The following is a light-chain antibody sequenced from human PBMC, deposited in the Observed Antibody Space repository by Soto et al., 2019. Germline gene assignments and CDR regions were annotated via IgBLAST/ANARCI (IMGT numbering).Light chain of an antibody. CDR1: SSDVGGYNY. J-gene: IGLJ1*01. Sequence: QYALTQPRSVSGSPGQSVTISCTGTSSDVGGYNYVSWYQQHPGKAPKLMIYDVSKRPSGVPDRFSGSKSGNTASLTISGLHAEDEADYYCCSYAGSYTYVFGSGTKLTVL. CDR3: CSYAGSYTYV. CDR2: DVS. V-gene: IGLV2-11*01.